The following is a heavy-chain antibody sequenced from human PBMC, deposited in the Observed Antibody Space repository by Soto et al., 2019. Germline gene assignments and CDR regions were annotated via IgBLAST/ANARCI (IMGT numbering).Heavy chain of an antibody. Sequence: SETLSLTCTVSGGSISSGDYYWSWIRQPPGKGLEWIGYIYYSGSTYYNPSLKSRVTISVDTSKNQFSLKLSSVTAADTAVYYCARDEINDSSGYYYVGLDYWGQGTLVTVSS. CDR2: IYYSGST. J-gene: IGHJ4*02. V-gene: IGHV4-30-4*01. CDR3: ARDEINDSSGYYYVGLDY. CDR1: GGSISSGDYY. D-gene: IGHD3-22*01.